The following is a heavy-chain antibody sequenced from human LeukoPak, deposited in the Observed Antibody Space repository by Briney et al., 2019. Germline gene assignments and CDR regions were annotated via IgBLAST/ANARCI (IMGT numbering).Heavy chain of an antibody. CDR2: IYPGDSDT. V-gene: IGHV5-51*04. Sequence: GESLKISCKGSGYSFTSYWIGWVRQMPGKGLEWMGIIYPGDSDTRYSPSFQGQVTISADKPISTAYLQWSSLKASDTAMYYCARFTNYYYYYMDVWGKGTTVTVSS. CDR1: GYSFTSYW. D-gene: IGHD1-1*01. J-gene: IGHJ6*03. CDR3: ARFTNYYYYYMDV.